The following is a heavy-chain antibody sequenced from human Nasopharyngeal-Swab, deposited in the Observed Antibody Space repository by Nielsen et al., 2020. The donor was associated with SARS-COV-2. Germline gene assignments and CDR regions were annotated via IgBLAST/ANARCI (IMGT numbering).Heavy chain of an antibody. CDR2: ISSSSSTS. V-gene: IGHV3-48*02. D-gene: IGHD1-26*01. CDR3: ARDVAIVGATLEN. J-gene: IGHJ4*02. Sequence: RKMPGEGLEWVAYISSSSSTSYYADSVKGRFTISRDNPKNSLYLQMNSLRDEDTALYYCARDVAIVGATLENWGQGTLVTVSS.